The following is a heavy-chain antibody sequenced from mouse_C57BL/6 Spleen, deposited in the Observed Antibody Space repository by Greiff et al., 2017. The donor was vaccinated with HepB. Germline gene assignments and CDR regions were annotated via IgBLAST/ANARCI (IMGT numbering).Heavy chain of an antibody. CDR1: GFTFSSYA. V-gene: IGHV5-9-1*02. D-gene: IGHD1-2*01. CDR3: TRETTARYFDV. J-gene: IGHJ1*03. Sequence: EVKLMESGEGLVKPGGSLKLSCAASGFTFSSYAMSWVRQTPEKRLEWVAYISSGGDYIYYADTVKGRFTISRYNARNTLYLQMSSLKSEDTAMYYCTRETTARYFDVWGTGTTGTVAS. CDR2: ISSGGDYI.